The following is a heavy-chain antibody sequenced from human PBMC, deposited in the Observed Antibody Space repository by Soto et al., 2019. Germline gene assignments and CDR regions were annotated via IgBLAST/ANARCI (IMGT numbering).Heavy chain of an antibody. D-gene: IGHD2-2*01. J-gene: IGHJ5*02. Sequence: SETLSLTCTVSGGSISSGGYYWSWIRQHPGKGLEWTGYIYYSGSTYYNPSLKSRVTISVDTSKNQFSLKLSSVTAADTAVYYCARDESTGYCSSTSCYGPRGGFAPWGQGTLVTVSS. CDR3: ARDESTGYCSSTSCYGPRGGFAP. CDR1: GGSISSGGYY. V-gene: IGHV4-31*03. CDR2: IYYSGST.